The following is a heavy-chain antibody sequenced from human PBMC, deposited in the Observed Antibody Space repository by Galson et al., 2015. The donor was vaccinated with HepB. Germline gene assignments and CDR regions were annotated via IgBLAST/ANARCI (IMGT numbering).Heavy chain of an antibody. V-gene: IGHV3-21*01. CDR2: ISSSSSYI. Sequence: SLRLSCAASGFTFSSYSMNWVRQAPGKGLEWVSSISSSSSYIHYADSVKGRFTISRDNSKNTLYLQMNSLRAEDTAVYYCAREPSYSSGYWGQGTLVTVSS. D-gene: IGHD6-19*01. CDR3: AREPSYSSGY. CDR1: GFTFSSYS. J-gene: IGHJ4*02.